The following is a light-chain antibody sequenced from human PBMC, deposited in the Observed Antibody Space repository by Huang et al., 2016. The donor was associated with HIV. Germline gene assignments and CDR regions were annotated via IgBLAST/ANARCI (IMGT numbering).Light chain of an antibody. J-gene: IGKJ5*01. V-gene: IGKV1-5*03. Sequence: DIQMTQSPSTLSASVGDIVNIACRASQNIDDYLAWYQQKPGGVPKVLIYRTSTVQIGVPSRFSGSMSGTRFTLTINGLQPDDFATYYCQQYRNYSTFGQGT. CDR1: QNIDDY. CDR3: QQYRNYST. CDR2: RTS.